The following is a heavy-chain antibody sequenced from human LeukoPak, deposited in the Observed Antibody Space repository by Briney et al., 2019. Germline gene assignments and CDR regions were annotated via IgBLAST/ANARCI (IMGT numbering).Heavy chain of an antibody. CDR1: GGSISSYY. CDR3: ARGGYYGSGNDFRFDP. V-gene: IGHV4-59*01. Sequence: SSETLSLTCTVSGGSISSYYWSWIRQPPGKGLEWIVYIYYSGSTNYKPSLKSRVTISVDTSKNQFSLKLSSVTAADTAVYYCARGGYYGSGNDFRFDPWGQGTLVTVSS. CDR2: IYYSGST. D-gene: IGHD3-10*01. J-gene: IGHJ5*02.